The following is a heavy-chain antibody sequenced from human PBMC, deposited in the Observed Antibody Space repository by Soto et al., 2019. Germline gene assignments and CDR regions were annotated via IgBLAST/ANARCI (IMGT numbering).Heavy chain of an antibody. Sequence: EVQLVESGGGLVQPGGSLRLSCAASGFSFTNIWMYWVRQAPGKGLVWVSRINEDGSMTSHADSVRGRFTISKTNAKNGLYLQMNSLRDRDTAVYYCVTGFRWGQGTLVNVSS. V-gene: IGHV3-74*01. CDR1: GFSFTNIW. CDR3: VTGFR. J-gene: IGHJ4*02. CDR2: INEDGSMT.